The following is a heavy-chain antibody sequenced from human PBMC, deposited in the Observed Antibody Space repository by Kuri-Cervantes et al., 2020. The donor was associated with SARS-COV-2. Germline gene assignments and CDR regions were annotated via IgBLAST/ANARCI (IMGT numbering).Heavy chain of an antibody. CDR1: GFTFSSYA. CDR3: ARHFNGWIRNYYYGMDV. CDR2: IYYSGST. V-gene: IGHV4-38-2*01. J-gene: IGHJ6*02. Sequence: ESLKISCAASGFTFSSYAMSWVRQAPGKGLEWIGSIYYSGSTYYNPSLKSRVTISVDTSKNQFSLKLSSVTAADTAVYYCARHFNGWIRNYYYGMDVRGQGTTVTVSS. D-gene: IGHD6-19*01.